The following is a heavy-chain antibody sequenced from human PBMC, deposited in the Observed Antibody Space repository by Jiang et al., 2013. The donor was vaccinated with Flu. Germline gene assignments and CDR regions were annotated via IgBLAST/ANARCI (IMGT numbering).Heavy chain of an antibody. Sequence: SSDSAAWNWIRQSPSRGLEWLGRTYYRSKWYNDYAISVKSRISINPDTSKNQFSLQLNSVTPEDTAVYYCVRDRPGAPDAFDIWGQGTMVTISS. CDR1: SSDSAA. CDR2: TYYRSKWYN. CDR3: VRDRPGAPDAFDI. V-gene: IGHV6-1*01. D-gene: IGHD1-26*01. J-gene: IGHJ3*02.